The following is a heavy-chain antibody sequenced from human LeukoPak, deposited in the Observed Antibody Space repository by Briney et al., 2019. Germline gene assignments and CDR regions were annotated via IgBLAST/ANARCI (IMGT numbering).Heavy chain of an antibody. V-gene: IGHV4-59*01. J-gene: IGHJ4*02. CDR1: GGSIRYYY. CDR2: IYYNGST. D-gene: IGHD2-15*01. Sequence: SSETLSLTCTVSGGSIRYYYWSWIRQSPGKGLEWIGYIYYNGSTNYNPSLKSPVTISVDMSETQFSLKMSAVTAAGAAVYYCARKGGLFDYWGQGRLVTVSS. CDR3: ARKGGLFDY.